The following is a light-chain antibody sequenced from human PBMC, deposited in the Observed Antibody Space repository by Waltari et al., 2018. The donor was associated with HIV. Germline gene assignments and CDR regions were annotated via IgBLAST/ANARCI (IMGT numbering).Light chain of an antibody. V-gene: IGKV3-15*01. Sequence: EVVMTQSPATLSVSPGAGATLSCRAGQSVGINLAWYQHKPGQAPRLLIYDTSTRATDIPARFSGSGSGTEFTLTISSLQSEDFAVYYCQQYNDWWTFGQGTKVDIK. CDR3: QQYNDWWT. J-gene: IGKJ1*01. CDR1: QSVGIN. CDR2: DTS.